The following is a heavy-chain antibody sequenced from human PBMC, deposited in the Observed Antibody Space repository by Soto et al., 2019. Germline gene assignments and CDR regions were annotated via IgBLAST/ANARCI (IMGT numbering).Heavy chain of an antibody. D-gene: IGHD4-17*01. CDR2: IYHTETT. CDR3: ARYDFGTFDN. Sequence: LSLTCAVSGDSVSSSFWWTWVRQPPGKGLEWIGEIYHTETTNYAPSLKSRVTISLDKSMNQFSLRFNSVTPADTAVYYCARYDFGTFDNWGQGIRVTVSS. J-gene: IGHJ4*02. CDR1: GDSVSSSFW. V-gene: IGHV4-4*02.